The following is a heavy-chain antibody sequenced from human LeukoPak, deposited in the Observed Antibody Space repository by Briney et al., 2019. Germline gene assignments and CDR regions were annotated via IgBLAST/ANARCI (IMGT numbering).Heavy chain of an antibody. J-gene: IGHJ4*02. CDR2: IKHDGTEK. CDR1: GFNFRSSW. D-gene: IGHD3-16*01. V-gene: IGHV3-7*01. Sequence: GGSLRLSCAASGFNFRSSWMSWVRQAPGKGLEWVANIKHDGTEKYYVDSVKGRFTISRDNAKNSLYLQINSLRAEDTAVYYCARESKLGDWGQGTLVIVSS. CDR3: ARESKLGD.